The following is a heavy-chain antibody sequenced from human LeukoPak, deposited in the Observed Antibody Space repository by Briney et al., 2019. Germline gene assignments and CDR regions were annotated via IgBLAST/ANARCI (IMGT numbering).Heavy chain of an antibody. CDR3: ARVFDF. V-gene: IGHV4-39*07. Sequence: SETLSLTCTVSGGSVSTSDYYWGWIRQSPVKGLEWIGDVFYTGKTNYNPSLRGRATISIDTSKNQFSLKLTYVTAADSAVYYCARVFDFWGQGTLVTVSS. CDR2: VFYTGKT. CDR1: GGSVSTSDYY. J-gene: IGHJ4*02.